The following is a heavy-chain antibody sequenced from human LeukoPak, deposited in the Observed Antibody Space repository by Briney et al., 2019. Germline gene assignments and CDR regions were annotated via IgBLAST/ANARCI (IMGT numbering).Heavy chain of an antibody. Sequence: PLASVKVSCKASGYTFTGYYMHWVRQAPGQGLEWMGWINPNSGGTNYAQKFQGRVTMTRDTSISTAYMELGRLRSDDTAVYYCAIAKGDYGEHNWFDPWGQGTLVTVSS. CDR1: GYTFTGYY. V-gene: IGHV1-2*02. CDR3: AIAKGDYGEHNWFDP. CDR2: INPNSGGT. D-gene: IGHD4-17*01. J-gene: IGHJ5*02.